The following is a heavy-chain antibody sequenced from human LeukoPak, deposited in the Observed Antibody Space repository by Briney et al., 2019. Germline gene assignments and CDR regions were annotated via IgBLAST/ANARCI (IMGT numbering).Heavy chain of an antibody. CDR2: ISYDGSNK. V-gene: IGHV3-30*18. D-gene: IGHD4-17*01. CDR1: GFTFSSYG. Sequence: PGRSLRLSCAASGFTFSSYGMHWVRQAPGKGLEWVAVISYDGSNKYYADSVKGRFTISRDNSKNTLYLQMNSLRAEDTAVYYCAKGYGREAPSYWGQGTLVTVSS. J-gene: IGHJ4*02. CDR3: AKGYGREAPSY.